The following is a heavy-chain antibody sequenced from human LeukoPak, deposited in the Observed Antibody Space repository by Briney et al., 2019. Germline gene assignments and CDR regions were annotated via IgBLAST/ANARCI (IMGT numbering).Heavy chain of an antibody. D-gene: IGHD3-22*01. V-gene: IGHV1-69*06. CDR3: AGSTTGIVVHSLDYYYYYMDV. J-gene: IGHJ6*03. CDR2: IIPIFGTA. CDR1: GGTFSSYA. Sequence: ASVKVSCKASGGTFSSYAISWVRQAPGQGLEWMGGIIPIFGTANYAQKFQGRVTITADKSTSTAYMELSSLRSEDTAVYYCAGSTTGIVVHSLDYYYYYMDVWGKGTTVTVSS.